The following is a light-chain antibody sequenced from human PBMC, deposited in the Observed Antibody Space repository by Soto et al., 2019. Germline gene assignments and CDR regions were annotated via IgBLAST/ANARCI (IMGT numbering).Light chain of an antibody. CDR3: LGLT. CDR1: QSVSSSY. J-gene: IGKJ4*01. CDR2: GAS. Sequence: EIVLTQSPGTLSLSPGERATLSCRASQSVSSSYLAWYQQKPGQAPRLLIYGASSRATGIPDRFSGSGSGTDFTLTISRLEPEDFAVYYRLGLTFGGGTKVEIK. V-gene: IGKV3-20*01.